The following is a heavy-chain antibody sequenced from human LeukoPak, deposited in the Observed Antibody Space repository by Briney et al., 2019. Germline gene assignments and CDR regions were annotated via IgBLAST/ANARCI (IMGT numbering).Heavy chain of an antibody. CDR2: IYYSGST. Sequence: PSETLSLTCTVSGGSISSYYWSWIRQPPGKGLEWIGYIYYSGSTNYNPSLKSRVTISVDTSKNQFSLKLSSVTAADTAVYYCASWRTEDKSDCWGQGTLVTVSS. CDR1: GGSISSYY. V-gene: IGHV4-59*01. J-gene: IGHJ4*02. D-gene: IGHD1-1*01. CDR3: ASWRTEDKSDC.